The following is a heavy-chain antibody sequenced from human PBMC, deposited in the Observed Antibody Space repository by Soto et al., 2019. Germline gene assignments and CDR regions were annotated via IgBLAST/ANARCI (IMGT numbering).Heavy chain of an antibody. J-gene: IGHJ2*01. Sequence: QVQLVQSGAEVKKPGASVKVSCKASGYTFTSYAMHWVRQAPGQRLEWMGWINAGNGNTKYSQKFQGRVTITRDTXXSXAXXELSSLRSEDTAVYYCARAWIRGIAAAGTPWYFDLWGRGTLVTVSS. CDR1: GYTFTSYA. CDR3: ARAWIRGIAAAGTPWYFDL. CDR2: INAGNGNT. D-gene: IGHD6-13*01. V-gene: IGHV1-3*01.